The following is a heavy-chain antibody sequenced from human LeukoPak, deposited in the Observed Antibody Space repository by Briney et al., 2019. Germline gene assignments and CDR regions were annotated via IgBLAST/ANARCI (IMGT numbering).Heavy chain of an antibody. CDR3: ARRMVNYVWGSYRYDAFDI. V-gene: IGHV4-38-2*01. J-gene: IGHJ3*02. CDR2: IYHSGST. Sequence: SETLSLTRAVSGYSISSGYYWGWIRQPPGKGLEWIGSIYHSGSTYYNPSLKSRVTISVDTSKNQFSLKLSSVTAADTAVYYCARRMVNYVWGSYRYDAFDIWGQGTMVTVSS. CDR1: GYSISSGYY. D-gene: IGHD3-16*02.